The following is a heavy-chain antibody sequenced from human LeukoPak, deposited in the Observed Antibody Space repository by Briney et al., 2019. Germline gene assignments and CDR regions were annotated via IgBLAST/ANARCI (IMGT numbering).Heavy chain of an antibody. J-gene: IGHJ4*02. V-gene: IGHV4-4*07. Sequence: SETLSLTCTVSGGSITNYWSWIRQPAGKGLKWIGHIYSSGSTNYNPSLKSRVTMSLDTSNKQFSLKLNSVTAADTAVYYCGRAIGSGSYIDFWGQGTLVTVSS. D-gene: IGHD1-26*01. CDR2: IYSSGST. CDR1: GGSITNY. CDR3: GRAIGSGSYIDF.